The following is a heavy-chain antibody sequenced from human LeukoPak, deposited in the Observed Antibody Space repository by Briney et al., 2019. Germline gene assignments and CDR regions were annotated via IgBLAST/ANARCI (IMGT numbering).Heavy chain of an antibody. V-gene: IGHV4-39*07. CDR1: GGSVSSSNYY. CDR2: MFYSGST. D-gene: IGHD5-24*01. Sequence: PSETLSLTCTVSGGSVSSSNYYWGWIRQPPGKGLEWIGSMFYSGSTNYNPSLKSRVTISVDTSKNQFSLRLISVTAADTAVYYCAREGGYLQLRYFDYWGQGTLVTVSS. CDR3: AREGGYLQLRYFDY. J-gene: IGHJ4*02.